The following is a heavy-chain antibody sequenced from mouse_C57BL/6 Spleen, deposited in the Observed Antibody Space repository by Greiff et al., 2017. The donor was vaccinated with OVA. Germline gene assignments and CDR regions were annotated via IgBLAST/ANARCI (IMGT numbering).Heavy chain of an antibody. V-gene: IGHV5-4*01. Sequence: EVMLVESGGGLVKPGGSLKLSCAASGFTFSSYAMSWVRQTPEKRLEWVATISDGGSYTYYPDNVKGRFTISRDNAKNNLYLQMSHLKSEDTAMYYGAREKDYYGSSYFDYWGQGTTLTVSS. J-gene: IGHJ2*01. CDR1: GFTFSSYA. CDR2: ISDGGSYT. CDR3: AREKDYYGSSYFDY. D-gene: IGHD1-1*01.